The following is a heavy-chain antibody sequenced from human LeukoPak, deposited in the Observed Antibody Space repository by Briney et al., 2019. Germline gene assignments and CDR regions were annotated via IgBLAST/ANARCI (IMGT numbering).Heavy chain of an antibody. D-gene: IGHD4-17*01. J-gene: IGHJ6*03. CDR1: GFTFSIYS. CDR2: ISGSGGNT. Sequence: PGGSLRLSCAASGFTFSIYSMSWVRRAPGKGLGWVSAISGSGGNTYYADSVKGRFTISRDNSKNTLYLQMNSLRAEDTAVYYCAKAATVTVYYYYYMDVWGKGTTVTISS. V-gene: IGHV3-23*01. CDR3: AKAATVTVYYYYYMDV.